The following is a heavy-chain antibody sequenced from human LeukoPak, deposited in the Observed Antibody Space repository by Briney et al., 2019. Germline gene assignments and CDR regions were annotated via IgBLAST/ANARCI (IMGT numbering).Heavy chain of an antibody. V-gene: IGHV4-38-2*01. CDR1: GYSISNGYY. J-gene: IGHJ4*02. Sequence: PSETLSLTCAVSGYSISNGYYWGWIRQPPGKGLEWIGSIHHSGNTYINPSLKSRVTMSVDTSKNQFSLKLNSVTAADTAVYYCARNYGSGKLDYWGQGTLVTVSS. D-gene: IGHD3-10*01. CDR2: IHHSGNT. CDR3: ARNYGSGKLDY.